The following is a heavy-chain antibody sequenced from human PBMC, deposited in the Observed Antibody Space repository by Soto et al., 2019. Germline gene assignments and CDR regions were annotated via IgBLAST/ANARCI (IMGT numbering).Heavy chain of an antibody. CDR1: GFIFGAYT. D-gene: IGHD1-26*01. CDR2: ISYDGNSE. Sequence: QMQLVESGGGVVQPGGSLRVSCAASGFIFGAYTMHWVRQAPGKGLEWVAVISYDGNSERYTDPVKGRFIVSIDNSKSTMYLEMNSLRAEDTAVYYCARDGYSGRSDGFDIWGQGTMVTVSS. V-gene: IGHV3-30*14. J-gene: IGHJ3*02. CDR3: ARDGYSGRSDGFDI.